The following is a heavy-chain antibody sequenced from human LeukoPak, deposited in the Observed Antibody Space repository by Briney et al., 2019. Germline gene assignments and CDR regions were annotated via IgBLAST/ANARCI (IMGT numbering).Heavy chain of an antibody. CDR2: INSDGSST. J-gene: IGHJ4*02. CDR3: ARKYGGNSYYFDY. Sequence: GGSLRLSCAACGFTFSRYWMHWVREARGKGRVWVSRINSDGSSTSYADSVKSRFTISRDNAKNTLYLQMNSLRAEDTAVYYCARKYGGNSYYFDYWGQGTLVTVSS. V-gene: IGHV3-74*01. CDR1: GFTFSRYW. D-gene: IGHD4-23*01.